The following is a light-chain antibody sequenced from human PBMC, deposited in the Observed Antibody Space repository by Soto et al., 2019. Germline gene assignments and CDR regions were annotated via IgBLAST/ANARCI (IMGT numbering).Light chain of an antibody. CDR3: QQYDNLPIT. CDR1: QDSSNF. V-gene: IGKV1-33*01. Sequence: DIQMTQSPSSLSASVGDRVTITCQASQDSSNFLNWYQQKLGKAPKLLIYDASTLETGVPSRFSGSGSGTDFTFAISSLQPEDIATYYCQQYDNLPITFGQGTRLEIK. J-gene: IGKJ5*01. CDR2: DAS.